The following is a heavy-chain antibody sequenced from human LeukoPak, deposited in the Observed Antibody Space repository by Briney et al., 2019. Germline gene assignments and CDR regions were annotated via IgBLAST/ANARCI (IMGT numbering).Heavy chain of an antibody. D-gene: IGHD2-2*01. CDR2: IYYSGST. J-gene: IGHJ6*02. Sequence: PSETLSLTCTVSGGSISSYYWSWIRQPPRKGLEWIGYIYYSGSTNYNPSLKSRVTISVDTTKNQFSLKLSSVTAADTAVYYCARVGGYCSSTSCPGYYGMDVWGQGTTVTVSS. CDR1: GGSISSYY. CDR3: ARVGGYCSSTSCPGYYGMDV. V-gene: IGHV4-59*01.